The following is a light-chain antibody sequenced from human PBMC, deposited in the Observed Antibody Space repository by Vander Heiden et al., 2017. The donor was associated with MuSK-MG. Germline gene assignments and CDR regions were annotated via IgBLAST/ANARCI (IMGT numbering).Light chain of an antibody. V-gene: IGKV3-20*01. Sequence: EIVLTQSPGTLSLSPGERATLSCRASQSVGTYLAWYQQKPGQAPRLLIYGASSRATGIPDRFSGSGSGTDFTLTISRLEPEDFAVFYCQHYCSSPYTFGQGTKLEI. J-gene: IGKJ2*01. CDR2: GAS. CDR1: QSVGTY. CDR3: QHYCSSPYT.